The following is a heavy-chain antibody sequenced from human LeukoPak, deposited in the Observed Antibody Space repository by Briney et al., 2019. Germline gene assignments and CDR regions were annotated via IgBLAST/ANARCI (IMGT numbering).Heavy chain of an antibody. D-gene: IGHD3-22*01. CDR2: IWHDGNYK. CDR3: ARVSDYYDSSAYSFRGGLHYDF. Sequence: QPGGSLRLSCVASGLTFSNYNMHWVRQAPGKGLEWVAVIWHDGNYKYYVDSVKGRFTISRDNSKNTVYLQMNSLGAEDTAVYLCARVSDYYDSSAYSFRGGLHYDFWGRGTLVTVSS. V-gene: IGHV3-33*01. J-gene: IGHJ4*02. CDR1: GLTFSNYN.